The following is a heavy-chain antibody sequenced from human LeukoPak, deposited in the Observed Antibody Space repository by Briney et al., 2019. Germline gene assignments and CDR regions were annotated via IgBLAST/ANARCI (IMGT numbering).Heavy chain of an antibody. CDR3: AKDKGYSYGYSSFDY. D-gene: IGHD5-18*01. Sequence: PGRSLRLSCAASGFTFDDYAMHWVRQAPGKGLEWVSGISWNSGSIGYADSVKGRFTNSRDNAKNSLYLQMNSLRAEDTALYYCAKDKGYSYGYSSFDYWGQGTLVTVSS. J-gene: IGHJ4*02. V-gene: IGHV3-9*01. CDR1: GFTFDDYA. CDR2: ISWNSGSI.